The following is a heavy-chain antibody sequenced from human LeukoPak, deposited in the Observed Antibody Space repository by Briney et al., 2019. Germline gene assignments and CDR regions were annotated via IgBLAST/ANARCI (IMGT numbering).Heavy chain of an antibody. CDR1: GYTFTSYD. D-gene: IGHD6-13*01. J-gene: IGHJ4*02. CDR3: ARRKVAAAGRYFDY. CDR2: MNPNSGNT. Sequence: ASVKVSCKASGYTFTSYDINWVRQATGQGLEWMGWMNPNSGNTGYAQKFQGRVTMTRNTSISTAYMELSSLRSEDTAVYYCARRKVAAAGRYFDYWGQGTLVTVSS. V-gene: IGHV1-8*01.